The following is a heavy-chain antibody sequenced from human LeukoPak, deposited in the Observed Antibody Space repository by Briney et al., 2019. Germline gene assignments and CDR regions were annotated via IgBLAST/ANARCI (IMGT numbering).Heavy chain of an antibody. Sequence: SETLSLICTVSGGSISSYYWSWIRQPPGKGLEWIGYIYYSGSTNYNPSLKSRVTISVDTSKNQFSLKLSSVTAADTAVYYCARARGYFDYWGQGTLVNVPS. CDR1: GGSISSYY. J-gene: IGHJ4*02. V-gene: IGHV4-59*01. CDR3: ARARGYFDY. CDR2: IYYSGST.